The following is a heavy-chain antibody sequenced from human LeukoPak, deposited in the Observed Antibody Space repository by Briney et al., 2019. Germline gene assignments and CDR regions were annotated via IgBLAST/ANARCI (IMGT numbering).Heavy chain of an antibody. D-gene: IGHD4-11*01. V-gene: IGHV1-2*02. CDR1: GYTFTGYY. CDR2: INPNSGGT. Sequence: ASVKVSCKASGYTFTGYYMHWVRQAPGQGLGWMGWINPNSGGTNYAQKFQGSVTMTRDTSISTAYMELSRLRSDDTAVYYCARATVTRDGDYWGQGTLVTVSS. J-gene: IGHJ4*02. CDR3: ARATVTRDGDY.